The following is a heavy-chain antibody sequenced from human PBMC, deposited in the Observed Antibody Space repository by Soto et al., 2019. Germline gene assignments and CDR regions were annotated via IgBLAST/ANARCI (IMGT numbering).Heavy chain of an antibody. CDR3: ARGQRFSDWFDP. J-gene: IGHJ5*02. D-gene: IGHD3-3*01. CDR1: GGAISTYY. V-gene: IGHV4-4*07. Sequence: QVHLQESGPGLVKPSETLSLTCTVSGGAISTYYWTWIRQPAGKGLEWIGHIYSSGSTKYNPSLQSRVTMSLDTSNNQFSLRLTSVTAADTAVYYCARGQRFSDWFDPWGQGTLVTVSS. CDR2: IYSSGST.